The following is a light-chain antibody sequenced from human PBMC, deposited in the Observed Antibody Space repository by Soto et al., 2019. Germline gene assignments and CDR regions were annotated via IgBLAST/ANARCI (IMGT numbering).Light chain of an antibody. CDR3: QQSYRSPYT. V-gene: IGKV1-39*01. CDR2: GAS. CDR1: QSINIY. J-gene: IGKJ2*01. Sequence: IQMTQSPSSLSASVGDSVTVTCRARQSINIYLNWYQQKPGKAPTLLIYGASSFQSGFPSRFTGGGSRTDFTLTISSLQPEDFATYSCQQSYRSPYTFGQGTKLEIK.